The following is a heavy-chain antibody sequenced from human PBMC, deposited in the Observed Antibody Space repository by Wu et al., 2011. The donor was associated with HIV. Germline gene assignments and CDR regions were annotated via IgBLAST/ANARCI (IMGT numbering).Heavy chain of an antibody. CDR1: GYNFAGYL. CDR3: ARDLGAVRRYMDV. V-gene: IGHV1-2*02. CDR2: MNPSSGDT. J-gene: IGHJ6*04. D-gene: IGHD3-16*01. Sequence: QVQLAQSGAEAKKPGASVRVSCKASGYNFAGYLLHWVRQAPGQGPEWMGWMNPSSGDTKYARKFQGRVTMTRDTYISTAYMELNRLKSDDTAVYLCARDLGAVRRYMDVWGTGTMVTVSS.